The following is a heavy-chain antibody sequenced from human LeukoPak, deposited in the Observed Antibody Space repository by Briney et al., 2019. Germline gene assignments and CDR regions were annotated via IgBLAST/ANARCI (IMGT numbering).Heavy chain of an antibody. CDR2: ISGSGGST. Sequence: GGSLRLSCAASGFTFSSYAMSWVRQAPGKGLEWVSAISGSGGSTYYADSVKGRFTISGDNSKNTLYLQMNSLRAEDTAVYYCANTKPIAVAGRVLDYWGQGTLVTVSS. J-gene: IGHJ4*02. CDR3: ANTKPIAVAGRVLDY. D-gene: IGHD6-19*01. CDR1: GFTFSSYA. V-gene: IGHV3-23*01.